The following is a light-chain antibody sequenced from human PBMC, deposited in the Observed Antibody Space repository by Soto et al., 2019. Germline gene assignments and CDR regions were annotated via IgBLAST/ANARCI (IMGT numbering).Light chain of an antibody. CDR3: QQDGGPPRT. J-gene: IGKJ1*01. Sequence: EIVLTQSPGTLSLSPGDRAVLSCRASQSVHSNFLAWYRQKPGQAPRLVIYGASSRATDVPDRFSGSGSGSDFSLTISRLEPEDFALYYCQQDGGPPRTFGQGTKVDI. CDR1: QSVHSNF. V-gene: IGKV3-20*01. CDR2: GAS.